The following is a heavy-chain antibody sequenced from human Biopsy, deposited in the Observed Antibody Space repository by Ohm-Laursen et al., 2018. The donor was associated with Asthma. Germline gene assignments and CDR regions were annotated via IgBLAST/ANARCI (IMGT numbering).Heavy chain of an antibody. CDR2: ISYDGSSI. J-gene: IGHJ4*02. CDR3: AREGVAGTHIED. D-gene: IGHD6-19*01. CDR1: GRHFGSYN. Sequence: SLRLSCTAPGRHFGSYNMHWVRQAPGKGLEWVAVISYDGSSIYYADSVKGRFTISRDNSKNTLSLQMNSLTAEDTAVYYCAREGVAGTHIEDWGQGTLVTVSS. V-gene: IGHV3-30-3*01.